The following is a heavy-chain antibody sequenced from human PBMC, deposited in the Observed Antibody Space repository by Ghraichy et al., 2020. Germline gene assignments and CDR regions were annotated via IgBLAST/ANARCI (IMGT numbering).Heavy chain of an antibody. J-gene: IGHJ4*02. V-gene: IGHV4-34*01. D-gene: IGHD3-9*01. CDR1: GGSFSGYY. CDR2: INHSGST. Sequence: ETLSLTCAVYGGSFSGYYWSWIRQPPGKGLEWIGEINHSGSTNYNPSLKSRVTISVDTSKNQFSLKLSSVTAADTAVYYCARGRVLRYLLDWGQGTLVTVSS. CDR3: ARGRVLRYLLD.